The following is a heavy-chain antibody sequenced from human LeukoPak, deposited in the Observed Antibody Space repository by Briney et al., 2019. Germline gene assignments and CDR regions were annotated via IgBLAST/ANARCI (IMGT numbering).Heavy chain of an antibody. CDR1: GFSFSSYS. CDR3: AREGLYYYMDV. CDR2: ISTSSSYI. Sequence: PGGSLRLSCAASGFSFSSYSMNWVRQAPGKGLEWVSSISTSSSYIYYADSVKGRFTISRDNDKNSLYLQMNSLRAEDTAVYYCAREGLYYYMDVWGKGTTVTVSS. J-gene: IGHJ6*03. V-gene: IGHV3-21*01.